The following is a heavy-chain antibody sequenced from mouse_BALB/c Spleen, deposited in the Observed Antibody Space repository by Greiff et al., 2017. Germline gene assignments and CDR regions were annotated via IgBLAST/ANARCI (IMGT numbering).Heavy chain of an antibody. CDR3: ARHRYDWYFDV. D-gene: IGHD2-14*01. CDR2: ISSGGSYT. J-gene: IGHJ1*01. CDR1: GFTFSSYG. Sequence: EVQLVESGGDLVKPGGSLKLSCAASGFTFSSYGMSWVRQTPDKRLEWVATISSGGSYTYYPDSVKGRFTISRDNAKNTLYLQMSSLKSEDTAMYYCARHRYDWYFDVWGAGTTVTVSS. V-gene: IGHV5-6*01.